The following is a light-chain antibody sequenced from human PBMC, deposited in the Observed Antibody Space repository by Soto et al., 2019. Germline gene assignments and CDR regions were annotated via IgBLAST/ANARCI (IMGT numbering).Light chain of an antibody. CDR3: QQYNNWPWT. Sequence: EIVLTQSPGTLSLSPGERATLSCRASQTLSNSFIAWYQQKPGQAPRLLIYGASKRATGFPARFSGSGSGTDFTLTISSLQSEDFAVYYCQQYNNWPWTFGQGTKVDIK. CDR2: GAS. J-gene: IGKJ1*01. CDR1: QTLSNS. V-gene: IGKV3-15*01.